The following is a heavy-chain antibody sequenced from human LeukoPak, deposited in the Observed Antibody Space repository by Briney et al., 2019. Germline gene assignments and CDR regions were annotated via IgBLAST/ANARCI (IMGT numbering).Heavy chain of an antibody. CDR1: GFTFSTYA. J-gene: IGHJ4*02. CDR2: IIGSGGST. CDR3: AKDLEYYYDSSGYYYSDY. Sequence: GGSLRLSCAASGFTFSTYAMSWVRQAPGKGLEWDSAIIGSGGSTYYADSVKGRFTISRDNSKNTLYLQMNSLRAEDTAVYYCAKDLEYYYDSSGYYYSDYWGQGTLVTVSS. V-gene: IGHV3-23*01. D-gene: IGHD3-22*01.